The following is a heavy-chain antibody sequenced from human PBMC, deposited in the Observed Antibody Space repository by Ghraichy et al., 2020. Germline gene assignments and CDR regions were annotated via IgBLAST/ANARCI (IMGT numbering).Heavy chain of an antibody. V-gene: IGHV6-1*01. CDR3: SRGVAGDRYYYSTLDV. D-gene: IGHD6-19*01. Sequence: SQTLSLTCAISGDSVSSTTSAWNWIRQSPSRGLEWLGRTYLRSQWYHDSALSVRGRITISPDTSKNQFSLRLTSMTPDDTAVYYCSRGVAGDRYYYSTLDVWGQGTAVIVAS. CDR1: GDSVSSTTSA. J-gene: IGHJ6*02. CDR2: TYLRSQWYH.